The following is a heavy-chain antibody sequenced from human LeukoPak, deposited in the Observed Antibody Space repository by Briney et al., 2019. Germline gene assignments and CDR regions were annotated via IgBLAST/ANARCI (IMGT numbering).Heavy chain of an antibody. CDR3: ARVTVAAAEHKIDY. CDR2: IYYSGST. D-gene: IGHD6-13*01. Sequence: SETLSLTCTVSGGSISSSSYYWGWIRQPPGKGLEWIGSIYYSGSTYYNPSLKSRVTISVDTSKNQFSLKLSSVTAADTAVYYCARVTVAAAEHKIDYWGQGTLVTVSS. J-gene: IGHJ4*02. V-gene: IGHV4-39*07. CDR1: GGSISSSSYY.